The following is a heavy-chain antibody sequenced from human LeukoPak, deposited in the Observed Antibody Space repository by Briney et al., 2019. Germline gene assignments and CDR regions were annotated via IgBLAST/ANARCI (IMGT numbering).Heavy chain of an antibody. D-gene: IGHD4-11*01. CDR1: GFTFSSYG. Sequence: PGGSLRLSCAASGFTFSSYGMHWVRQAPGKGLEWVAVISYDGNNKYYADSVKGRFTISRDNSKNTLYLQMNSLRAEDTAVYYCARDRVTNYDFDYWGQGTLVTVSS. CDR3: ARDRVTNYDFDY. CDR2: ISYDGNNK. J-gene: IGHJ4*02. V-gene: IGHV3-30*19.